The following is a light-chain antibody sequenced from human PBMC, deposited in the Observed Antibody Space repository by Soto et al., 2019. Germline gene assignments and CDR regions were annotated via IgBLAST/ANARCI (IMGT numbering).Light chain of an antibody. J-gene: IGKJ4*01. CDR3: KKYDDAPLS. CDR2: AAS. V-gene: IGKV1-27*01. Sequence: DIQMTQSPSSLSESVGDRVTITCRASRGIGNYLAWYQQKPGKVPSLLIYAASTLQSGVSSRFSGSRSGTDFTLTISTLQPGDVATYYCKKYDDAPLSFGGGTKVEI. CDR1: RGIGNY.